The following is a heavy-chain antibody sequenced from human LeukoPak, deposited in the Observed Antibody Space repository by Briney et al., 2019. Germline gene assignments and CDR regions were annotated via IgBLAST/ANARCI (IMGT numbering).Heavy chain of an antibody. Sequence: ASVKVSCKASGGTFSRYAISWVRQAPGQGLEWMGGIIPTFGTANYAQKFQGRVTITADESTSTAYMELSSLRSEDTAVYYCARVYLKRDYYDSSGYYSFDYWGQGTLVTVSS. CDR2: IIPTFGTA. D-gene: IGHD3-22*01. CDR1: GGTFSRYA. J-gene: IGHJ4*02. V-gene: IGHV1-69*13. CDR3: ARVYLKRDYYDSSGYYSFDY.